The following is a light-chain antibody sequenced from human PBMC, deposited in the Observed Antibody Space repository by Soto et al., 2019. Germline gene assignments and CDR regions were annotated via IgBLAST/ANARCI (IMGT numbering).Light chain of an antibody. Sequence: QSVLTQPPSASGSPGQSVTISCTGTSSDVGAYGYVSWYQQHPGKAPKLMIYEINKRPSGVPDRFSGSKSGNTASLTVSGLQAEDEADYYCSSFAGSNNFPYVFGTGTKGTVL. CDR3: SSFAGSNNFPYV. V-gene: IGLV2-8*01. J-gene: IGLJ1*01. CDR1: SSDVGAYGY. CDR2: EIN.